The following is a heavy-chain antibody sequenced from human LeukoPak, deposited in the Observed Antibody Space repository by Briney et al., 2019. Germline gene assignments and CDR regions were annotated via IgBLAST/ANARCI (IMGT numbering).Heavy chain of an antibody. CDR1: GYTFTGYY. V-gene: IGHV1-2*02. CDR2: INPNSGGT. J-gene: IGHJ3*02. CDR3: ARGVDTDMRVDAFDI. Sequence: ASVKVSCKASGYTFTGYYMHWVRQAPGQGLEWMGWINPNSGGTNYAQKFQGRVTMTRDTSISTAYMELSRLRSDDTAVYYCARGVDTDMRVDAFDIWGQGTMVTVSS. D-gene: IGHD5-18*01.